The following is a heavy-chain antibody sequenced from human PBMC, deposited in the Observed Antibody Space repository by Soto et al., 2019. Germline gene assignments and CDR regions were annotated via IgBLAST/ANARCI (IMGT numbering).Heavy chain of an antibody. CDR2: INHSGST. D-gene: IGHD3-9*01. CDR3: ARGRRYFDWFNQLLSYFDY. CDR1: GGSFSGYY. J-gene: IGHJ4*02. V-gene: IGHV4-34*01. Sequence: SETLSLTCAVYGGSFSGYYWSWIRQPPGKGLEWIGEINHSGSTNYNPSLKSRVTISVDTSKNQFSLKLSSVTAADTAVYYCARGRRYFDWFNQLLSYFDYWGQGTLVTVSS.